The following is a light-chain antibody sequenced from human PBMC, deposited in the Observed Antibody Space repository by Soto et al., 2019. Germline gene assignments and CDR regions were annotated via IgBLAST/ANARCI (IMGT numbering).Light chain of an antibody. CDR2: AAS. CDR1: QGISNY. Sequence: DIQMTQSPSSLSASVGDRVTITCRASQGISNYLAWYQQKPGKVPKLLIYAASTLQSGVPSRFSGSGSGTGFTLTISSLQPEDVATYYCQKYNSAAFTCGPGTKVDIK. J-gene: IGKJ3*01. CDR3: QKYNSAAFT. V-gene: IGKV1-27*01.